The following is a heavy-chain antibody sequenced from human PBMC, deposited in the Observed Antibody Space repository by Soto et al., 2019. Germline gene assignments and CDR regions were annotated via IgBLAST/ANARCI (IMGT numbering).Heavy chain of an antibody. Sequence: GGTLRLSCVASGFTFGSRAMSWVRQAPGEGLEWVSTITDTGGDSKSADSVRGRFAISRDNSRNTLYLQMSSLRAEDSAVYYCASGSKDSYPRRRIFAFCGRGTLVIVSA. D-gene: IGHD2-15*01. J-gene: IGHJ4*01. CDR2: ITDTGGDS. CDR3: ASGSKDSYPRRRIFAF. CDR1: GFTFGSRA. V-gene: IGHV3-23*01.